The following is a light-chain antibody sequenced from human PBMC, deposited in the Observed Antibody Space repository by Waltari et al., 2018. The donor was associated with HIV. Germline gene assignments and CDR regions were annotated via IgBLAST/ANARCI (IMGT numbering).Light chain of an antibody. CDR3: ISYTSSSTRV. CDR2: EVS. Sequence: QSALTQPASVSGSPGQSITIPCTGTRSDVGGYHYVSWYQQHPGKAPKLMIYEVSNRPSGVSNRFSGSKSGNTASLTISGLQAEDEADYYCISYTSSSTRVFGGGTNLTVL. V-gene: IGLV2-14*01. CDR1: RSDVGGYHY. J-gene: IGLJ3*02.